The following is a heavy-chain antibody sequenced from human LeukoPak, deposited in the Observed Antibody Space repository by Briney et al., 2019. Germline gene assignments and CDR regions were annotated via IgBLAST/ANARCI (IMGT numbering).Heavy chain of an antibody. CDR1: GYTFTGYY. J-gene: IGHJ4*02. V-gene: IGHV1-2*02. CDR2: INPYSGDT. CDR3: ARGVSGGIDY. Sequence: GASVKVSCKASGYTFTGYYVHWVRQAPGQGLEWMGWINPYSGDTNYAQKFQGRVTMTRDTPISTAYMELSRLRSDDTAVYYCARGVSGGIDYWGQGTLVTVSS. D-gene: IGHD2-15*01.